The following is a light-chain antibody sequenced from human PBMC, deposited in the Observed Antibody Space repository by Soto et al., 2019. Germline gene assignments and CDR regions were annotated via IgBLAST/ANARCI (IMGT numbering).Light chain of an antibody. CDR3: QTWGPGIRV. Sequence: QAVVTQSPSASASLGASVRLTCTLSSGHSTYVIAWHQHLPKRGPRFVMKVNSDGSHIRGDGIPDRFSGSRSGAERYLTISSLQSEDEADYYCQTWGPGIRVFGGGTKLTVL. J-gene: IGLJ3*02. V-gene: IGLV4-69*01. CDR1: SGHSTYV. CDR2: VNSDGSH.